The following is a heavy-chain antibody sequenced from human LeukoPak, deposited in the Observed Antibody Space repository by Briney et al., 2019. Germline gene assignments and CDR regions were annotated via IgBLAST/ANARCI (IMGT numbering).Heavy chain of an antibody. CDR1: GGSISSYY. V-gene: IGHV4-4*09. Sequence: SETLSLTCTVSGGSISSYYWSWIRQPPGKGLEWIGYIYTSGSTNYNPSLKSRVTISVDTSKNQFSLKLSSVPAADTAVYYCARLNYDFWSGYPPPYFDYWGQGTLVTASS. CDR2: IYTSGST. CDR3: ARLNYDFWSGYPPPYFDY. J-gene: IGHJ4*02. D-gene: IGHD3-3*01.